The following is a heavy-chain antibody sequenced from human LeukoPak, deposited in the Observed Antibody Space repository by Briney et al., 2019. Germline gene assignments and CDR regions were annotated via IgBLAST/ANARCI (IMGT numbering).Heavy chain of an antibody. CDR2: ITSSSSYI. CDR1: GFTFSSYS. CDR3: ARSGSSGWYEDAFDI. Sequence: PGGSLRPSCAASGFTFSSYSINWVRQAPGKGLEWVSSITSSSSYIYNADSVKGRFTISRDNAKNSLYLQMNSLRAEDTAVYYCARSGSSGWYEDAFDIWGQGTMVTVSS. J-gene: IGHJ3*02. D-gene: IGHD6-19*01. V-gene: IGHV3-21*01.